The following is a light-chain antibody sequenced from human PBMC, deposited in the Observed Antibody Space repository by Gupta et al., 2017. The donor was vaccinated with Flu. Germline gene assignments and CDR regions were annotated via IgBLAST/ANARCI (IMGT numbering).Light chain of an antibody. J-gene: IGKJ1*01. V-gene: IGKV3-20*01. CDR3: HQYCSSPRT. Sequence: GTRSLSPGERATRSCRASQSIDSSNLAWFQQRPGQAPRLLIYYASSRAPGIPDRFNGRGSGTDFTLIISRLEPEDFAVYFCHQYCSSPRTFGQGTKVEIK. CDR1: QSIDSSN. CDR2: YAS.